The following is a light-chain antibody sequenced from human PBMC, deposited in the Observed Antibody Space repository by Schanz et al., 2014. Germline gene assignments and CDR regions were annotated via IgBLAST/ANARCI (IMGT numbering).Light chain of an antibody. J-gene: IGLJ3*02. CDR1: SSDVGGYKY. Sequence: QSVLTQPRSVSGSPGQSVAISCTGTSSDVGGYKYVSWYQHHPGRAPKLMIYDVSKRPSGVSDRFSGSKSGNTASLTISGLQAEDEADYYCSSYTSSTTLVFGGGTKLTVL. CDR3: SSYTSSTTLV. CDR2: DVS. V-gene: IGLV2-11*01.